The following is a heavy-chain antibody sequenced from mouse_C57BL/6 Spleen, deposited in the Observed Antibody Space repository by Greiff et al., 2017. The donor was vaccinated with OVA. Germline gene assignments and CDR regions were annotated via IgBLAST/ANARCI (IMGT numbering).Heavy chain of an antibody. D-gene: IGHD2-3*01. CDR1: GFTFSSYA. V-gene: IGHV5-4*03. CDR2: ISDGGSYT. J-gene: IGHJ3*01. CDR3: ARVRIGDGYPAWFAD. Sequence: EVKVVESGGGLVKPGGSLKLSCAASGFTFSSYAMSWVRQTPEKRLEWVATISDGGSYTYYPDNVKGRFTISRDNAKNNLYLQMSHLKSEDTAMYYCARVRIGDGYPAWFADWGQGTLVTVSA.